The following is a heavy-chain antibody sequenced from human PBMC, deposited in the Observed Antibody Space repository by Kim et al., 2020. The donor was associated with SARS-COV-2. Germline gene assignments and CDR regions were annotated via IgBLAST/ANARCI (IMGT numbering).Heavy chain of an antibody. V-gene: IGHV4-39*07. CDR1: GGSISSSSYY. D-gene: IGHD6-13*01. CDR3: ASNPRVYTYFDY. J-gene: IGHJ4*02. CDR2: IYYSGST. Sequence: SETLSLTCTVSGGSISSSSYYWGWIRQPPGKGLEWIGSIYYSGSTYYNPSLKSRVTISVDTSKNQFSLKLSSVTAADTAVYYCASNPRVYTYFDYWGQGTLVTVSS.